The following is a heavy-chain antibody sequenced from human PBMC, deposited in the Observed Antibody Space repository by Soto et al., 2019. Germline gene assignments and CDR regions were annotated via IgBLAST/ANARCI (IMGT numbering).Heavy chain of an antibody. CDR3: AKDGVLWFGELLHTQNWLDP. Sequence: GASVKVSCKASGYTFTSYGMNWVRQAPGRGLEWMGWINPGNGNTKYSQKFQGRVIIERDTSASTAYMELSSLRSEDTAVYYCAKDGVLWFGELLHTQNWLDPWGQGTLVTVSS. CDR1: GYTFTSYG. D-gene: IGHD3-10*01. V-gene: IGHV1-3*01. J-gene: IGHJ5*02. CDR2: INPGNGNT.